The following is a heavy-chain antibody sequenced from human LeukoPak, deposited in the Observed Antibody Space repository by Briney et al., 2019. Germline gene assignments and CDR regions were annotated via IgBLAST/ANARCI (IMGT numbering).Heavy chain of an antibody. D-gene: IGHD6-19*01. J-gene: IGHJ6*03. V-gene: IGHV4-38-2*02. CDR2: IYHSGST. CDR1: GYSISSGYY. Sequence: TETLSLTCTVSGYSISSGYYWGWIRQPPGKGLEWIGSIYHSGSTYYDPSLKSRVTISVDTSKNQFSLKLSSVTAADTAVYYCAREAVAEYYYYYMDVWGKGTTVTVSS. CDR3: AREAVAEYYYYYMDV.